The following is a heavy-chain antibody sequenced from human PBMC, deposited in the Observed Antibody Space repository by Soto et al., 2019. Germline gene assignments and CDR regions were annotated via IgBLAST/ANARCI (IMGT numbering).Heavy chain of an antibody. D-gene: IGHD2-21*02. J-gene: IGHJ3*02. CDR2: ISAYNGNT. CDR3: ARVDPYCGGDCYYAFDI. V-gene: IGHV1-18*01. Sequence: XSVKVSCNASGYTFTSYGISWVRQAPVQGLEWMGWISAYNGNTNYAQKLQGRVTMTTDTSTSTAYMELRSLRSDDTAVYYCARVDPYCGGDCYYAFDIWGQGTMVTVSS. CDR1: GYTFTSYG.